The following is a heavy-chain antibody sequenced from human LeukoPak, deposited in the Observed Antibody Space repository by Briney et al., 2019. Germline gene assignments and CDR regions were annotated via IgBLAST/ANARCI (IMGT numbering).Heavy chain of an antibody. Sequence: GGSLRLSCTASGFTSNSCHMNWVRQAPGKGLEWVSSISSSSGYIYYADSVKGRFTISRDNAKNSLYLQMNSLRAEDTAVYYCARESVGVDDWGQGTLVTVSS. V-gene: IGHV3-21*01. CDR2: ISSSSGYI. D-gene: IGHD2-15*01. J-gene: IGHJ4*02. CDR1: GFTSNSCH. CDR3: ARESVGVDD.